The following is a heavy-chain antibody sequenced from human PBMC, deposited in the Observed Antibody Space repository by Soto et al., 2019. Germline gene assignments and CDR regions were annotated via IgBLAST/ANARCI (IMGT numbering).Heavy chain of an antibody. D-gene: IGHD2-15*01. Sequence: QVQLQESGPGLVKPSQTLSLTCTVSGGSISSGGYYWSWIRQHPGKGLAWIGSIYYSGSTYYNPSLKSRVTISVDTSKNQFSLKLSSVTAADTAVYYCARGGLGYCSGGSCYSGWDYWGQGTLVTVSS. V-gene: IGHV4-31*03. CDR3: ARGGLGYCSGGSCYSGWDY. CDR1: GGSISSGGYY. J-gene: IGHJ4*02. CDR2: IYYSGST.